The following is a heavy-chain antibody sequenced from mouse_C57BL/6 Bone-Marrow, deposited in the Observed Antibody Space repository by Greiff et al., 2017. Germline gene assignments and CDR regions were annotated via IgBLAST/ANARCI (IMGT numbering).Heavy chain of an antibody. D-gene: IGHD3-2*02. CDR1: GYTFTSYT. J-gene: IGHJ3*01. V-gene: IGHV1-4*01. CDR3: ARTAQAASFAY. CDR2: INPSSGYT. Sequence: VQLQQSGAELARPGASVKMSCKASGYTFTSYTMHWVKQRPGQGLEWIGYINPSSGYTKYNQKFKDKATLTADKSSSTAYMQLSSLTSEDSAVYYCARTAQAASFAYWGQGTLVTVSA.